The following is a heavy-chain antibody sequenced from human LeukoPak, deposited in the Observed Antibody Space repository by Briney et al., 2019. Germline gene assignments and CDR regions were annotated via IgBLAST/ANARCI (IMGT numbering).Heavy chain of an antibody. V-gene: IGHV4-31*03. CDR3: ARDNWNYVRRSRWFDP. Sequence: PSETLSLTCTVSGGSISSGGYYWSWIRQHPGKGLEWIGYIYYSGSTYYNPSLKSRVTISVDTSKNQFSLKLSSVTAADTAVYYCARDNWNYVRRSRWFDPWGQGTLVTVSS. D-gene: IGHD1-7*01. CDR1: GGSISSGGYY. CDR2: IYYSGST. J-gene: IGHJ5*02.